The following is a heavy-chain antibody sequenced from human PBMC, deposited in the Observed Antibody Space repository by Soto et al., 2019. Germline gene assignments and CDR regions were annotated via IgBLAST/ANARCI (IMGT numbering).Heavy chain of an antibody. D-gene: IGHD2-15*01. J-gene: IGHJ6*02. V-gene: IGHV3-11*01. CDR2: ISSSGTSI. CDR3: ARDALADIVVVVAAEAAGMDV. CDR1: GFTFSDYY. Sequence: QVQLVESGGGLVKPGGSLRLSCAASGFTFSDYYMSWIRQAPGKELEWVSYISSSGTSIYYADSVKGRFTISRDNAKNSLYLQMNSLRAEDTAVYYCARDALADIVVVVAAEAAGMDVWGQGTTVTVSS.